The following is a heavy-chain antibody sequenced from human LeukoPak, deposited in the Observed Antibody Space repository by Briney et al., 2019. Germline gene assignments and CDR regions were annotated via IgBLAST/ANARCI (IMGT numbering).Heavy chain of an antibody. J-gene: IGHJ4*02. D-gene: IGHD3-22*01. V-gene: IGHV4-34*01. Sequence: SQTLSLTCAVYGGSFSGYYWSWIRQPPGKGLEWIGEINHSGSTNYNPSLKSRVTISVDTSKNQFSLKLSSVTAADTAVYYCARAVYYDSSGYWGHWGQGTLVTVSS. CDR1: GGSFSGYY. CDR2: INHSGST. CDR3: ARAVYYDSSGYWGH.